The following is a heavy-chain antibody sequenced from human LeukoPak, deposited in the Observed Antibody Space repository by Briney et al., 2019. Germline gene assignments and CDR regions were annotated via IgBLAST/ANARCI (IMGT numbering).Heavy chain of an antibody. CDR2: ISSGSTI. Sequence: GGSLRLSCAASGFTFSSYEMNWVRQAPGKGLEWVSYISSGSTIYDADSVEGRFTISRDNTKNSLYLQMNSLRAEDTAVYYCARESIAVAGAPFDYWGQGTLVTVSS. CDR3: ARESIAVAGAPFDY. CDR1: GFTFSSYE. D-gene: IGHD6-19*01. J-gene: IGHJ4*02. V-gene: IGHV3-48*03.